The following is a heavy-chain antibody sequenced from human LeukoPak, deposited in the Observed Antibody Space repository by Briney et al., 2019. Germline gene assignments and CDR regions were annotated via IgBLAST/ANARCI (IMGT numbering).Heavy chain of an antibody. V-gene: IGHV4-4*07. Sequence: IPSETLSLTCTVSGGSISSYYWSWIRQPAGKGLEWIGRVYTSGSTSYNPSLKSRVTISVDKSKNQFSLKLSSVTAADTAVYYCARDQTVTTRVYYYYYMDVWGKGTTVTVSS. J-gene: IGHJ6*03. CDR2: VYTSGST. CDR1: GGSISSYY. CDR3: ARDQTVTTRVYYYYYMDV. D-gene: IGHD4-17*01.